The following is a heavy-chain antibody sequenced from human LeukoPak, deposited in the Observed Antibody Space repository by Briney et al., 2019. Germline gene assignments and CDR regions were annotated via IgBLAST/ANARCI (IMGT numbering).Heavy chain of an antibody. CDR2: IYYSGST. Sequence: SETLSLTCTVSGGSISSYYWSWIRQPPGKGLEWIGYIYYSGSTNYNPSLKSRFTISVDTSKNQFSLKLTSVTAADTAVYYCARESMIRGVTHFDYWGQGTLVTVSS. D-gene: IGHD3-10*01. CDR3: ARESMIRGVTHFDY. V-gene: IGHV4-59*12. J-gene: IGHJ4*02. CDR1: GGSISSYY.